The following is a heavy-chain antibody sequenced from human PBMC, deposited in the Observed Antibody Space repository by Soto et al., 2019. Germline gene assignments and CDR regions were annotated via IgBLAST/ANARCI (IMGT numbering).Heavy chain of an antibody. J-gene: IGHJ4*02. CDR2: ISSSSSTI. CDR3: ARALMGLGSLEDSSGWPYYFDY. D-gene: IGHD6-19*01. V-gene: IGHV3-48*02. Sequence: PGGSLRLSCAASGFTFSSYSMNWVRQAPGKGLEWVSYISSSSSTIYYADSVKGRFTISRDNAKNSLYLQMNSLRDEDTAVYYCARALMGLGSLEDSSGWPYYFDYWGRGTLVTVSS. CDR1: GFTFSSYS.